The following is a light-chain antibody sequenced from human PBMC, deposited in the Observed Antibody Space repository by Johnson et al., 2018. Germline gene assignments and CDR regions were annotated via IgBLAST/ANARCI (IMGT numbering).Light chain of an antibody. Sequence: LTQPPSVSAAPGQKVTISCSGSSSNIGNNYVSWYQQLPGTAPQLLIYENNKRPSGIPDRFSGSKSGTTATLGITGLQTGDEADYYCGTWDSSLSAGNVFGTGTKVTVL. CDR3: GTWDSSLSAGNV. CDR1: SSNIGNNY. V-gene: IGLV1-51*02. J-gene: IGLJ1*01. CDR2: ENN.